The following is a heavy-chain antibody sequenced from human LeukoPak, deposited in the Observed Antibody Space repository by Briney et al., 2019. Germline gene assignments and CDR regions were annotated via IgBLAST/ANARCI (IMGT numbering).Heavy chain of an antibody. CDR1: GFSFYDYG. V-gene: IGHV3-20*04. CDR3: ARAAGYSSNWYEY. D-gene: IGHD6-13*01. J-gene: IGHJ4*02. CDR2: INWNGDKI. Sequence: GGSLRLSCADSGFSFYDYGMSWVRQAPGKGLEWVSGINWNGDKIGYADSVKGRFTISRDNAKNSLYLQMNSLRAEDTALYYCARAAGYSSNWYEYWGQGTLVTVSS.